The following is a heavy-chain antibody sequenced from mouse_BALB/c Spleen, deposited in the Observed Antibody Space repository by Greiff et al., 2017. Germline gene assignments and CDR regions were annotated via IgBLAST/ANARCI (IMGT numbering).Heavy chain of an antibody. CDR3: ARSRATDYYAMDY. D-gene: IGHD3-1*01. V-gene: IGHV5-9-4*01. CDR1: GFTFSSYA. Sequence: EVLLVESGGGLVKPGGSLKLSCAASGFTFSSYAMSWVRQSPEKGLEWVAEISSGGSYTYYPDTVTGRFTISRDNTKNTLYLEMSRLRSEDTAMYYCARSRATDYYAMDYWGQGTSVTVSS. CDR2: ISSGGSYT. J-gene: IGHJ4*01.